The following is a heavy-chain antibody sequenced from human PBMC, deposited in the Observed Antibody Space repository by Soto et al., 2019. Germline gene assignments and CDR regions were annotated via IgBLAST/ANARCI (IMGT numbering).Heavy chain of an antibody. CDR2: IYWDDDK. CDR1: GFSLSARPVG. V-gene: IGHV2-5*02. J-gene: IGHJ4*02. Sequence: QITLKESGPTRVKATHTLTLTCTFSGFSLSARPVGVDWIRQPPGKALERLALIYWDDDKRYSPSLNNRLTTTKKTSKDRVGLKMTNMDPVNTAIYYCAHRAGSNGNWNGGYFDYWGQGALVTVSS. CDR3: AHRAGSNGNWNGGYFDY. D-gene: IGHD1-1*01.